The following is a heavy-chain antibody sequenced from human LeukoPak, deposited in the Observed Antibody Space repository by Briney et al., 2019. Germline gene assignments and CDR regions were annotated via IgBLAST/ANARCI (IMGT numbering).Heavy chain of an antibody. J-gene: IGHJ4*02. V-gene: IGHV4-39*01. CDR3: TRQVLHTAMDY. CDR2: IYDSGST. Sequence: SETLSLTCTVSGVSISSSSYHWDWIRQPPWKGLEWIGSIYDSGSTYYSPSLKSRVTISVDTSKNQFSLKLNSVTAADTAVYYCTRQVLHTAMDYWGQGTLVTVSS. D-gene: IGHD5-18*01. CDR1: GVSISSSSYH.